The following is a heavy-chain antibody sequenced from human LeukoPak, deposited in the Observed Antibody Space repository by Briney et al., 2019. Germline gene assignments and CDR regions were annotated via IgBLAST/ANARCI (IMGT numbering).Heavy chain of an antibody. J-gene: IGHJ2*01. V-gene: IGHV4-30-4*08. CDR3: AREYYYDSSGYSPFWYFDL. D-gene: IGHD3-22*01. CDR2: IYYSGST. CDR1: GGSISSYY. Sequence: PSETLSLTCTVSGGSISSYYWSWIRQPPGKGLEWIGYIYYSGSTYYNPSLKSRVTISVDTSKNQFSLKLSSVTAADTAVYYCAREYYYDSSGYSPFWYFDLWGRGTLVTVSS.